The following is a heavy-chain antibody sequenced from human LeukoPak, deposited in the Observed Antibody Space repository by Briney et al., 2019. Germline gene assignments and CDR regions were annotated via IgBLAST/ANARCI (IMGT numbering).Heavy chain of an antibody. CDR3: ARAGYSSSWYGAYYYYGMDV. J-gene: IGHJ6*02. Sequence: GRSLRLSCAASGFTFDDYAMHWVQQAPGKGLEWVSGISWNSGSIGYADSVKGRFTISRDNAKNSLYLQMNSLRAEDTAVYYCARAGYSSSWYGAYYYYGMDVWGQGTTVTVSS. D-gene: IGHD6-13*01. CDR1: GFTFDDYA. CDR2: ISWNSGSI. V-gene: IGHV3-9*01.